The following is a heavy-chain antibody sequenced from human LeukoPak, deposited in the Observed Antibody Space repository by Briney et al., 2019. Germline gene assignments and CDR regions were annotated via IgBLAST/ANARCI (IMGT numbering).Heavy chain of an antibody. J-gene: IGHJ4*02. CDR2: ISGSGGST. CDR3: ARDWGSSSWYYFDY. D-gene: IGHD6-13*01. Sequence: GGSLRLSCAASGFTFSSYAMSWVRQAPGKGLEWVSAISGSGGSTYYADSVKGRFTISRDNSKNTLYLQMNSLRAEDTAVYYCARDWGSSSWYYFDYWGQGTLVTVSS. V-gene: IGHV3-23*01. CDR1: GFTFSSYA.